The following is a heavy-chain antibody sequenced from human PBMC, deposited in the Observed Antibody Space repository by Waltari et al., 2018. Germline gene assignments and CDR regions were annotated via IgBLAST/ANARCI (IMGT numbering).Heavy chain of an antibody. V-gene: IGHV3-21*01. CDR2: IGHSGSYV. J-gene: IGHJ5*02. Sequence: QLVDSGGGLVKPGGSLRLSCAASGFIFSSYSLHWVRQAPGKGLEWVSSIGHSGSYVYYGDSGNRRFTISRDNAKNSLSLQMNNLRVEDTAVYYCTRGVRLEAAWVSYNWFDTWGQGTLVTVSS. CDR3: TRGVRLEAAWVSYNWFDT. CDR1: GFIFSSYS. D-gene: IGHD3-16*01.